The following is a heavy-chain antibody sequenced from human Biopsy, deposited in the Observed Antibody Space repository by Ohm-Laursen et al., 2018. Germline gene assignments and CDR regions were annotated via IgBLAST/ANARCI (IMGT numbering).Heavy chain of an antibody. Sequence: GTLSLTCAVFGKTFSDYQWSWIRQPPGKGLEWIGQINQAGTTNYNPSLKSRVSISADACKYEFSLRLTSVTAADTAVYLCGNEVHGRDYWGLGAQVTVSS. V-gene: IGHV4-34*08. CDR2: INQAGTT. J-gene: IGHJ4*02. D-gene: IGHD2-15*01. CDR1: GKTFSDYQ. CDR3: GNEVHGRDY.